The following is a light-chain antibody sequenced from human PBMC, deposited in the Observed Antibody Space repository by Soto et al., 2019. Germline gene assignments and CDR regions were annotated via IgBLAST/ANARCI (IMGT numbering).Light chain of an antibody. CDR1: QSVSSN. Sequence: EIVITQSAATLSVSPGERATLSCRASQSVSSNLAWYQQKPGQAPKLLIYNPSTRATGIPARFSGSGSGTEFTLTISSLQSEDFAIYYCQQYDNWPLTFGGGTKVDTK. V-gene: IGKV3-15*01. CDR2: NPS. J-gene: IGKJ4*01. CDR3: QQYDNWPLT.